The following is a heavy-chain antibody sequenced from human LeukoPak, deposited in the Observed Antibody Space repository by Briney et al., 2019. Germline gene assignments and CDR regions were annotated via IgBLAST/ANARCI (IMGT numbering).Heavy chain of an antibody. V-gene: IGHV4-4*07. J-gene: IGHJ2*01. D-gene: IGHD2-8*02. CDR1: GGSISSYY. CDR3: VRSRVGYCTGGVCPWYFDL. Sequence: PSETLSLTCTVSGGSISSYYWSWIRQPAGKGLEWIGRIYTSGSTNYNPSLKSRVTMSVDTSKNQFSLKLSSVTAADTAVYYCVRSRVGYCTGGVCPWYFDLWGRGTLVTVSS. CDR2: IYTSGST.